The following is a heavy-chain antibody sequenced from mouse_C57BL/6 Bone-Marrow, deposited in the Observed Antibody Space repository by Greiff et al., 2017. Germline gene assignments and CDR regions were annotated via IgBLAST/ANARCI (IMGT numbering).Heavy chain of an antibody. CDR3: ARGRSRSAWFAY. CDR2: ISYDGSN. V-gene: IGHV3-6*01. Sequence: EVKLMESGPGLVKPSQSLSLTCSVTGYSITSGYYWNWIRQFPGNKLEWMGYISYDGSNNYNPSLTNRISITRDTSKNQFFLKLNSVPTEDTATYYGARGRSRSAWFAYWGQGTLVTVSA. J-gene: IGHJ3*01. CDR1: GYSITSGYY.